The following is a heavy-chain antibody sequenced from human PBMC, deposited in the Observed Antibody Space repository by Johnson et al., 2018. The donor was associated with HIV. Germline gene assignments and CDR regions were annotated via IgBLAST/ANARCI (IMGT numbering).Heavy chain of an antibody. V-gene: IGHV3-30*04. CDR1: EFTFSSYA. CDR3: ARGPIADDGFEI. J-gene: IGHJ3*02. Sequence: QVQLVESGGGVVQPGRSLRLSCAASEFTFSSYAMPWVRQAPGKGLEWVAVILHDGSNKYYVDSVKGRFTISRDNSKNTVYLQMSSLGAEDTADYFRARGPIADDGFEILGQGTMVTVSS. CDR2: ILHDGSNK. D-gene: IGHD3-16*02.